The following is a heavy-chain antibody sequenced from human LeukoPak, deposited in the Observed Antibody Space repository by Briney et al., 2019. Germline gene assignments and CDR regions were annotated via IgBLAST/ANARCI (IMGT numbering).Heavy chain of an antibody. J-gene: IGHJ4*02. CDR1: GGSFSGYY. Sequence: PLETLSLTCAVYGGSFSGYYWSWIRRPPGKGLEWIGEINHSGSTNYNPSLKSRVTISVDTSKNQFSLKLSSVTAADTAVYYCARVAAAGIDYWGQGTLVTVSS. V-gene: IGHV4-34*01. CDR2: INHSGST. CDR3: ARVAAAGIDY. D-gene: IGHD6-13*01.